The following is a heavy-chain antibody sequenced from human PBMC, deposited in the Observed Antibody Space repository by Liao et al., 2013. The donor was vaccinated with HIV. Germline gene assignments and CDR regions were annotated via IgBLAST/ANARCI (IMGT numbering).Heavy chain of an antibody. V-gene: IGHV4-34*01. Sequence: QVQLQQWGAGLLKPSETLSLTCAVYGGSFSGYYWSWIRQPPGKGLEWIGEINYSGSTNYNPSLKSRVTISVDTSKNQFSLKLSSVTAADTAVYYCARRSYFYDSSGYYSDPYYYYYYMDVWARDHGHRLL. CDR2: INYSGST. J-gene: IGHJ6*03. CDR1: GGSFSGYY. CDR3: ARRSYFYDSSGYYSDPYYYYYYMDV. D-gene: IGHD3-22*01.